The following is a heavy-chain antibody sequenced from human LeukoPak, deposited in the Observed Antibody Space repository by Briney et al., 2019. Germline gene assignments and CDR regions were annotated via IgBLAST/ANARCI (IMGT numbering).Heavy chain of an antibody. Sequence: GGSLRLSCAASGFTFSNYAMSWVRQAPGRGVEWGSAITGSTDNTDYADSVKGRFTISRDNSKSTLYLHMSNLRAEDTAIYSCAKSPLASCSGVKCYPLAYWGQGTLVTVSS. CDR2: ITGSTDNT. CDR1: GFTFSNYA. D-gene: IGHD2-15*01. V-gene: IGHV3-23*01. J-gene: IGHJ4*02. CDR3: AKSPLASCSGVKCYPLAY.